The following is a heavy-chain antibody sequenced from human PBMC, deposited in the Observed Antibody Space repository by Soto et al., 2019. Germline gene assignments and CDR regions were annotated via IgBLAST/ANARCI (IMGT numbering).Heavy chain of an antibody. CDR1: GFTFSSYW. V-gene: IGHV3-74*01. D-gene: IGHD1-26*01. CDR3: ARVSGWDPLVYGMDV. CDR2: INSDGSST. J-gene: IGHJ6*02. Sequence: PGGSLRLSCAASGFTFSSYWMHWVRQAPRKGLVWVSRINSDGSSTSYADSVKGRFTISRDNAKNTLYLQMNSLRAEDTAVYYCARVSGWDPLVYGMDVWGQGTTVTVSS.